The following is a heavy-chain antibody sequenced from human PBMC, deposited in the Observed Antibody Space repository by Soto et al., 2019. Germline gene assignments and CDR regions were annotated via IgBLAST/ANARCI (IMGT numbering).Heavy chain of an antibody. CDR3: IIAAAGSRWFDP. V-gene: IGHV5-51*01. J-gene: IGHJ5*02. Sequence: GESLKISCKCSGYSFSSYWIGWVRQMPGKGLEWMGNIYPGDSDTRYSPYFQGQVTISADKSITTAFLQWSSLKASDTAMYYCIIAAAGSRWFDPWGQGTLVTVSS. CDR1: GYSFSSYW. CDR2: IYPGDSDT. D-gene: IGHD6-13*01.